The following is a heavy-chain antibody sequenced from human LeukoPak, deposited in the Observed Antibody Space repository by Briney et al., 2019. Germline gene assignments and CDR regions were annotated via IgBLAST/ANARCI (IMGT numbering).Heavy chain of an antibody. CDR1: GGSFSGYY. J-gene: IGHJ4*02. V-gene: IGHV4-34*01. Sequence: SETLSLTCAVYGGSFSGYYWSWIRQPPGKGLEWIGEINHSGSTNYNPSLKSRVTISVDTSKNQFSLKLSSVTAADTAVYYCARGARGIAVAGDSYYFDYWGQGTLVTVSS. D-gene: IGHD6-19*01. CDR2: INHSGST. CDR3: ARGARGIAVAGDSYYFDY.